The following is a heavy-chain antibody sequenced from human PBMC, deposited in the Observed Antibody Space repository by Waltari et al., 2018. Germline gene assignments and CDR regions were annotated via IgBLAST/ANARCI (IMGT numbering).Heavy chain of an antibody. CDR2: IIPILGIA. Sequence: QVQLVQSGAEVKKPGSSVKVSCKASGGTFSSYASSWVRPAPGQGLEWMGGIIPILGIANYAQKFQGRVTITADESTSTAYMELSSLRSEDTAVYYCARPSGSIGADAFDIWGQGTMVTVSS. V-gene: IGHV1-69*04. D-gene: IGHD1-26*01. J-gene: IGHJ3*02. CDR1: GGTFSSYA. CDR3: ARPSGSIGADAFDI.